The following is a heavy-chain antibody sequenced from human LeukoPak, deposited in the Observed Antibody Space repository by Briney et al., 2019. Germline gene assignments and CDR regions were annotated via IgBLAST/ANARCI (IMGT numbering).Heavy chain of an antibody. Sequence: ASVKVSCKASGYTFTGFYIHWVRQAPGQGLEWMGWINPKSGDRNYAPKVQGRVTMTRDTAISTAYMELKRLRSDDTAVYYCAKDRVVYYDFWSGSNDYWGQGTLVSVSS. D-gene: IGHD3-3*01. CDR1: GYTFTGFY. CDR2: INPKSGDR. V-gene: IGHV1-2*02. J-gene: IGHJ4*02. CDR3: AKDRVVYYDFWSGSNDY.